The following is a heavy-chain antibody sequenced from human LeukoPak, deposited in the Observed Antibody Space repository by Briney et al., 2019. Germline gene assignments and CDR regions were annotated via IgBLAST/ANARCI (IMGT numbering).Heavy chain of an antibody. J-gene: IGHJ4*02. CDR2: INHSGST. CDR3: AREGSSSMYYFDY. V-gene: IGHV4-34*01. Sequence: SETLSLTCAVYGGSFSGYYWSWIRQPPGKGLEWIGEINHSGSTNYNPSLKSRVTISVDTSKSQFSLKLSSVTAADTAVYYCAREGSSSMYYFDYWGQGTLVTVSS. CDR1: GGSFSGYY. D-gene: IGHD6-6*01.